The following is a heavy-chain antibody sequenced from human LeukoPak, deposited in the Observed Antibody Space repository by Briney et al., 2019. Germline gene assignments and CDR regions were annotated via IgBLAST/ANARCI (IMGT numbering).Heavy chain of an antibody. V-gene: IGHV4-59*01. CDR2: MYYSGST. Sequence: SETLSLTCSVSGGSITSYYWNWIRQPPGKGLEWIGHMYYSGSTNYNPSLKSRVTISVDTFKNQFSLKVSSVTAADTAVYYCARGGPGEGWNYYFDYWGQGTLVTVSS. D-gene: IGHD1-7*01. CDR1: GGSITSYY. J-gene: IGHJ4*02. CDR3: ARGGPGEGWNYYFDY.